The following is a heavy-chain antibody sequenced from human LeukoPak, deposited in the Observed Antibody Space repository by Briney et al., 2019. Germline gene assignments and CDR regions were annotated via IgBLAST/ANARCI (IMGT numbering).Heavy chain of an antibody. D-gene: IGHD2-2*02. Sequence: PGGSLRLSCAATGFTFSSFSMHWVRQAPGKGLEWVSAISGSGGSTYYADSVKGRFTISRDNSKNTLYLQMNSLRAEDTAVYYCAKDFTHKYCSSTSCYTDNYWGQGTLVTVSS. V-gene: IGHV3-23*01. CDR3: AKDFTHKYCSSTSCYTDNY. J-gene: IGHJ4*02. CDR2: ISGSGGST. CDR1: GFTFSSFS.